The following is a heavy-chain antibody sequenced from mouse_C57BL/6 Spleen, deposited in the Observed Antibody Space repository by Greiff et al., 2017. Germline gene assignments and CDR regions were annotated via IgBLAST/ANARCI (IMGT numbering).Heavy chain of an antibody. D-gene: IGHD2-12*01. CDR2: IDPSSSCT. J-gene: IGHJ1*03. CDR3: ARRSYCGRECDGNFDV. Sequence: QVQLQQPGAELVMPGASVKLSCKASGYTFTSYWMHWVKQRPGRGLEWIGRIDPSSSCTNYNEKFKGKATLTVDKSSSTAYMQLSSLTSADCAVYDCARRSYCGRECDGNFDVWGKGTTVTVSA. CDR1: GYTFTSYW. V-gene: IGHV1-62-3*01.